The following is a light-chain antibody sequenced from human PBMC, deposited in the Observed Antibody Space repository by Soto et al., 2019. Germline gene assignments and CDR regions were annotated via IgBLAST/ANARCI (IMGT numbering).Light chain of an antibody. Sequence: EILMTQSPATPAVSLRERSTLXXRASQSVSINLAWYQQKPGQAPRXFIYGASSRATGIPVRFSGSGAGTEFTLTISSLQSEDFAVYYCQQYNNWPLTFGQGTRLEI. V-gene: IGKV3-15*01. J-gene: IGKJ5*01. CDR3: QQYNNWPLT. CDR2: GAS. CDR1: QSVSIN.